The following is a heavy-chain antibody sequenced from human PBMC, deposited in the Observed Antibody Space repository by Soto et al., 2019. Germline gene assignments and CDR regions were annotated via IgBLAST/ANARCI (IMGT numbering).Heavy chain of an antibody. Sequence: SETLSLTCAVSGGSISSGGYSWSWIRQPPGKGLECIGYIYHSGSTYYNPSLKGRVTISVDRSKNQFSLKLSSVTAADTAVYYCVRDMGRFGESGNWFDPWGQGTLVTVSS. CDR3: VRDMGRFGESGNWFDP. D-gene: IGHD3-10*01. V-gene: IGHV4-30-2*01. J-gene: IGHJ5*02. CDR2: IYHSGST. CDR1: GGSISSGGYS.